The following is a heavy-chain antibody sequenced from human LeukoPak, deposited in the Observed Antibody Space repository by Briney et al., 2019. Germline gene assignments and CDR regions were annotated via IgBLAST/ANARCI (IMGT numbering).Heavy chain of an antibody. D-gene: IGHD3-16*02. Sequence: GGSLRLSCAASGFTFSSYAMSWVRQAPGKGLEWVSAISGSGGSTYYADSVKGRFTISRDNAKNSLYLQMNSLRAEDTAVYYCARIGAYDYVWGSYRTDMLFLYWGQGTLVTVSS. CDR3: ARIGAYDYVWGSYRTDMLFLY. J-gene: IGHJ4*02. CDR1: GFTFSSYA. V-gene: IGHV3-23*01. CDR2: ISGSGGST.